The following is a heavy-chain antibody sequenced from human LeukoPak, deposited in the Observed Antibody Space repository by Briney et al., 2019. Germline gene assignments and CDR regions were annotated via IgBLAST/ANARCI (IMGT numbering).Heavy chain of an antibody. CDR2: IYYSGST. CDR3: ARLYYDSSGYPPADY. J-gene: IGHJ4*02. D-gene: IGHD3-22*01. V-gene: IGHV4-34*01. CDR1: GGSFSGYY. Sequence: SETLSLTCAVYGGSFSGYYWSWIRQPPGKGLEWIGSIYYSGSTYYNPSLKSRVTISVDTSKNQFSLKLSSVAAADTAVYYCARLYYDSSGYPPADYWGQGTLVTVSS.